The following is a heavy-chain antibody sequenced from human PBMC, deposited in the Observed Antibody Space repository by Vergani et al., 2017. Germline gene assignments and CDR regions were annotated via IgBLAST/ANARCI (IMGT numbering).Heavy chain of an antibody. Sequence: QVQLVESGGGLVQPGRSLRLSCAASGFTFSSYGMHWVRQAPGKGLEWVAVILYDGSNKYYADSVKGRFTISRDNSKNTLYLQMNSLRAEDTAVYYCAKDEGWSLPSGLPFDYWGQGTLVTVSS. J-gene: IGHJ4*02. D-gene: IGHD1-26*01. V-gene: IGHV3-33*06. CDR1: GFTFSSYG. CDR2: ILYDGSNK. CDR3: AKDEGWSLPSGLPFDY.